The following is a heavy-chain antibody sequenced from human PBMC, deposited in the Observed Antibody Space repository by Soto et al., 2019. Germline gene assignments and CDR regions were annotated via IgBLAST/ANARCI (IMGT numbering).Heavy chain of an antibody. CDR1: GFTFSSYG. J-gene: IGHJ4*02. CDR2: ISYDGSNK. CDR3: AKDLFGYSSSSFVSRAGPRRTKHDY. D-gene: IGHD6-6*01. Sequence: PGGSLRLSCAASGFTFSSYGMHWVRQAPGKGLEWVAVISYDGSNKYYADSVKGRFTISRDNSKNTLYLQMNSLRAEDTAVYYCAKDLFGYSSSSFVSRAGPRRTKHDYWGQGPLVTVSS. V-gene: IGHV3-30*18.